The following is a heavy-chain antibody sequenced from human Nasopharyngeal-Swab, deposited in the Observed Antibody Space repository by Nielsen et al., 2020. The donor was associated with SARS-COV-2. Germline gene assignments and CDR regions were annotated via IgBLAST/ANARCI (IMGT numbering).Heavy chain of an antibody. Sequence: SETLSLTCAVYGGSFNDYYWSWIRQAPGKGLEWIGEINHRGRADYSPSLKRRVTISADTSNNQISLKLTSVTAADTAVYFCARQATDYYYSMDVWGQGTTVTVSS. CDR1: GGSFNDYY. J-gene: IGHJ6*02. CDR2: INHRGRA. CDR3: ARQATDYYYSMDV. V-gene: IGHV4-34*01.